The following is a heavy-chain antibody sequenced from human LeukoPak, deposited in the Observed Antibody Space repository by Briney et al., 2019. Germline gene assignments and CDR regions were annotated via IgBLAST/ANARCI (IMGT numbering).Heavy chain of an antibody. Sequence: PGGSLRLSCAASGFTFSSFAMSWVRRAPGKGLERVSTISGSGTTTYYADSVRGRFTVSRDNSKSTLYLQMNSLSAEDTAVYYCAKDLSMAVTGSPFDYWGQGTLVTVSS. CDR2: ISGSGTTT. V-gene: IGHV3-23*01. D-gene: IGHD6-19*01. CDR3: AKDLSMAVTGSPFDY. J-gene: IGHJ4*02. CDR1: GFTFSSFA.